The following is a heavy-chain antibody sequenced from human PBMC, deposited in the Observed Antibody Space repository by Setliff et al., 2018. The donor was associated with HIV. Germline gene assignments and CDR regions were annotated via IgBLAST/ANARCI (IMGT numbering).Heavy chain of an antibody. CDR1: GFSFSSHW. D-gene: IGHD4-17*01. CDR3: AREDVTTSGLDL. J-gene: IGHJ3*01. Sequence: GESLKISCAGSGFSFSSHWMHWVRQAPVKGLVWVSRINSDRITTAYADSVKGRFTISRDNAKSTLYLQMNSLRVEDTAVYYCAREDVTTSGLDLWGRGTTVTVSS. CDR2: INSDRITT. V-gene: IGHV3-74*01.